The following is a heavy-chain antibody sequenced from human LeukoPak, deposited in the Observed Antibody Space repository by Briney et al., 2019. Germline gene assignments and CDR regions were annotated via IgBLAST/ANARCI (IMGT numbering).Heavy chain of an antibody. CDR2: INPNSGGT. CDR1: GYTFTGYY. D-gene: IGHD3-9*01. J-gene: IGHJ4*02. V-gene: IGHV1-2*02. CDR3: ARGPRYDILTGYYPGNFDY. Sequence: ASVKVSCKASGYTFTGYYMYRVRQAPGQGLEWMGCINPNSGGTNYAQKFYGRVTMTRDTSISTAYMELSRLRSDDTAVYYCARGPRYDILTGYYPGNFDYWGQGTLVTVSS.